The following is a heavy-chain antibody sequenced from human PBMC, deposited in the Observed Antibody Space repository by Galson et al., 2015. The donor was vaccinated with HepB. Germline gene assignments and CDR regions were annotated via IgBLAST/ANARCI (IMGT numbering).Heavy chain of an antibody. V-gene: IGHV4-59*01. D-gene: IGHD3-22*01. Sequence: ETLSLTCTVSGGSISSYYWSWIRQPPGKGLEWIGNVNYSGSTKYKASLKSRVTISVETSKNKFSLKLDSVTAADTAIYYCARNLFYYDSSGSGTPDAFDIWGQGTLVTVSS. CDR3: ARNLFYYDSSGSGTPDAFDI. CDR1: GGSISSYY. CDR2: VNYSGST. J-gene: IGHJ3*02.